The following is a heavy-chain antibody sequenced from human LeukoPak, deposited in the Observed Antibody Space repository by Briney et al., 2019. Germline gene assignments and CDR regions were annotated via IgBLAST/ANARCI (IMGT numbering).Heavy chain of an antibody. J-gene: IGHJ4*02. V-gene: IGHV3-48*02. CDR2: ISSSSSTI. CDR1: GFTFSSYS. CDR3: ARDSYYDSGSYCLDN. Sequence: SGGSLRLSCAVSGFTFSSYSMNWVRQAPGKGLEWVSYISSSSSTIYYADSVKGRFTISRDNAKNSLYLQMNSLRDEDTAVYYCARDSYYDSGSYCLDNWHQGSLVTVSS. D-gene: IGHD3-10*01.